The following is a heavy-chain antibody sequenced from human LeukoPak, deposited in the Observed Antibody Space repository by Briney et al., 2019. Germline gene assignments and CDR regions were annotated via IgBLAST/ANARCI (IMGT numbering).Heavy chain of an antibody. V-gene: IGHV3-21*01. CDR2: ISSSSSYI. Sequence: GGSLRLSCAASGFTFSSYSMNWVRQAPGKGLEWVSSISSSSSYIYYADSVKGRFTISRDNAKNSLYLQMNSLRAEDTAVYYCARLGGDGYNTDAFDIWGQGTMVTVSS. CDR3: ARLGGDGYNTDAFDI. J-gene: IGHJ3*02. CDR1: GFTFSSYS. D-gene: IGHD5-24*01.